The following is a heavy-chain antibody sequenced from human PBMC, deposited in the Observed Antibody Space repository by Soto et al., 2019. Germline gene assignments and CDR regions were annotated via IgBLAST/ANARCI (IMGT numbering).Heavy chain of an antibody. CDR1: GFTFDDNA. CDR2: INWKSDI. D-gene: IGHD3-16*01. Sequence: PGGSLRLSCAVSGFTFDDNAMHWVRQAPEKGLEWVSGINWKSDIGYADSVKGRFTISRDNAENSLYLQMNSLRAEDTALYYCAISKDRGGRNTFTYWGQGTQVTVSS. CDR3: AISKDRGGRNTFTY. V-gene: IGHV3-9*01. J-gene: IGHJ4*02.